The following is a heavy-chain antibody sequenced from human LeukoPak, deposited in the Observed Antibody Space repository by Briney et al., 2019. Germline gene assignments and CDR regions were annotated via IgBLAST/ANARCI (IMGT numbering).Heavy chain of an antibody. J-gene: IGHJ4*02. Sequence: GGSLRLPCAASGFTFSSYWMHWVRQAPGKGLVWVSRINSDGSSTSYADSVKGRFTISRDNAKNTLYLQMNSLRAEDTAVYYCARVGSWYVADYWGQGTLVTVSS. CDR2: INSDGSST. CDR1: GFTFSSYW. CDR3: ARVGSWYVADY. D-gene: IGHD6-13*01. V-gene: IGHV3-74*01.